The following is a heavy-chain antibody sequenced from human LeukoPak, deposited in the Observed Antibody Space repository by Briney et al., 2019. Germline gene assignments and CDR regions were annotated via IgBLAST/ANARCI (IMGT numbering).Heavy chain of an antibody. J-gene: IGHJ4*02. CDR2: INSDGSST. CDR3: ARRIAAAAAPYYFDY. V-gene: IGHV3-74*01. CDR1: GFTFSSSA. Sequence: GGSLRLSCAASGFTFSSSAMSWVRQAPGKGLLWVSRINSDGSSTSYADSVKGRFTISRDNAKNALYLQMNSLRAEDTAVYYCARRIAAAAAPYYFDYRGQGTLVTVSS. D-gene: IGHD6-13*01.